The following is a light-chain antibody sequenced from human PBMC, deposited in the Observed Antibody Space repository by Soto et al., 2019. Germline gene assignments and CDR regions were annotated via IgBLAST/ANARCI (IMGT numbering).Light chain of an antibody. J-gene: IGKJ1*01. Sequence: DIKMTPSPSSLSACVGDSVTLTCRASQPISNYLNWYKQKQGKAPKXXIYAASSLQRGVPSRLSGSGAGTDVTLAISSLKPEAFETYYCQQSYSTPWTFGQGTKVDI. V-gene: IGKV1-39*01. CDR2: AAS. CDR1: QPISNY. CDR3: QQSYSTPWT.